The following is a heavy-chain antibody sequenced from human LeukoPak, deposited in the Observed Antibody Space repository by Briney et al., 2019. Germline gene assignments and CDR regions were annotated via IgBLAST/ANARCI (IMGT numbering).Heavy chain of an antibody. J-gene: IGHJ4*02. V-gene: IGHV3-30*02. CDR3: AKDPYYDSSGYYDY. CDR1: GFTFSSYG. CDR2: IRYDGSNK. D-gene: IGHD3-22*01. Sequence: PGGSLRLPCAASGFTFSSYGMYWVRQAPGKGLEWVAFIRYDGSNKYYADSVKGRFTVSRDNSKNTLYLQMNSLRAEDTAVYYCAKDPYYDSSGYYDYWGQGTLVTVSS.